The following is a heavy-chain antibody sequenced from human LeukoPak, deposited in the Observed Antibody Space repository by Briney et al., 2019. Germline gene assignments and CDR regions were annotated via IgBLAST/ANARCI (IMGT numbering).Heavy chain of an antibody. CDR1: GFTFSSYS. CDR3: ARDGGDYVWGSYNDY. CDR2: ISSSSYI. V-gene: IGHV3-21*01. Sequence: GGSLRLSCAASGFTFSSYSMSWVRQAPGKGLEWVSSISSSSYIYYADSVKGRFTISRDNAKNSLYLQMNSLRAEDTAVYYCARDGGDYVWGSYNDYWGQGTLVTVSS. J-gene: IGHJ4*02. D-gene: IGHD3-16*01.